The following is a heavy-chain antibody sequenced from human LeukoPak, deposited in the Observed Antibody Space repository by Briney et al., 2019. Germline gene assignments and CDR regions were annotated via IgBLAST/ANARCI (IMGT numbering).Heavy chain of an antibody. Sequence: PGGSLRLSCAASGFTFSSSWMNWVRQAPGKGLEWVASLKEDGSENYYVDSVKGRFTISRDNAKNSLSLQMNTLRGEDTAVYFCARVGDSGSFYRHMDVWGKRTTVTVSS. V-gene: IGHV3-7*01. CDR2: LKEDGSEN. D-gene: IGHD3-10*01. CDR3: ARVGDSGSFYRHMDV. CDR1: GFTFSSSW. J-gene: IGHJ6*03.